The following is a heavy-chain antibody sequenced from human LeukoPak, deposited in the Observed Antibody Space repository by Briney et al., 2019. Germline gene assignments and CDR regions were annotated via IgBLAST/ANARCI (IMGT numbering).Heavy chain of an antibody. D-gene: IGHD3-10*01. CDR1: GFTFSNYA. CDR3: TKDRLVTMIRGSNLWFGEPSYDH. Sequence: GGSLRLSCAAAGFTFSNYAMSWVRQAPGKGLEWVSGISGNGGTRYYADAVKGRFTISRDSSKNTLHLQMNSLRVDDTAVYYCTKDRLVTMIRGSNLWFGEPSYDHWGQGILVTVSS. CDR2: ISGNGGTR. J-gene: IGHJ1*01. V-gene: IGHV3-23*01.